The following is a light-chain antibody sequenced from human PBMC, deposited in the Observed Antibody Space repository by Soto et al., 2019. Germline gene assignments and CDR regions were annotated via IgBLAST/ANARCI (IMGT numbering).Light chain of an antibody. CDR3: TSYTTTSPLEV. CDR2: EVS. Sequence: QSVLTQPASVSGSPGQSITVSCSGSSSDIGAHNYVSWYQQHPGEAPKLLIYEVSYRPSGVSNRFSGSKSGSTASLTISGLQAEDEADYYCTSYTTTSPLEVFGTGTKLTVL. CDR1: SSDIGAHNY. J-gene: IGLJ1*01. V-gene: IGLV2-14*01.